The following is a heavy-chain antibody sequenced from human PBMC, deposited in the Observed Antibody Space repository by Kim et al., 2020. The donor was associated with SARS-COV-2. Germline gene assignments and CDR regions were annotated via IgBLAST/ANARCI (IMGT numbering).Heavy chain of an antibody. D-gene: IGHD2-8*01. Sequence: SETLSLTCTVSGGSISSSNYYWGWIRQPPGKGLEWIGNIYYSGSTYYNPSLKSRVTISVDTSKNQFSLKLSSVTAADTAVYYCARLRNGLPGYWGQGTLV. CDR2: IYYSGST. CDR3: ARLRNGLPGY. CDR1: GGSISSSNYY. V-gene: IGHV4-39*01. J-gene: IGHJ4*02.